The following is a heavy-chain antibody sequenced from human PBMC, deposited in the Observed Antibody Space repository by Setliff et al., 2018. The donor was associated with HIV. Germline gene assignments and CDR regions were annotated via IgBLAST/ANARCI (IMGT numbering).Heavy chain of an antibody. J-gene: IGHJ6*03. CDR2: IYYSGTT. Sequence: SETLSLTCTVSGGSISSRTYYWGCIRQPPGKGLEWIGSIYYSGTTYYNPSLKSRVTISLDTSKNQFSLNLSSVTAADTAVYYCARRSPGGGYYMDVWGKGTTVTVSS. D-gene: IGHD3-16*01. CDR1: GGSISSRTYY. V-gene: IGHV4-39*07. CDR3: ARRSPGGGYYMDV.